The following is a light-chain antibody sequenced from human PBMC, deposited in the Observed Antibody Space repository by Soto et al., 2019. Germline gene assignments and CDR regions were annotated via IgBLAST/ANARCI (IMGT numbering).Light chain of an antibody. J-gene: IGLJ1*01. V-gene: IGLV2-23*02. CDR3: CSYAGSRYV. CDR2: EVS. Sequence: LTQPASVSGSPGQSITISCTGTSSDVGSYNLVSWYQQHPGKAPKLMIYEVSKRPSGVSNRFSGSKSGNTASLTISGLQAEYEAAYYCCSYAGSRYVFGTGTKVTVL. CDR1: SSDVGSYNL.